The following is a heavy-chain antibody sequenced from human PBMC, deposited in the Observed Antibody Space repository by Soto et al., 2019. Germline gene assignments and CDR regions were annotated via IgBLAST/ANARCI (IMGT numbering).Heavy chain of an antibody. CDR1: GFTFSSDW. J-gene: IGHJ6*02. V-gene: IGHV3-7*04. Sequence: EVQLVESGGGLVQPGGSLRLSCAASGFTFSSDWMSWVRQAPGKGLEWVANIKQDGSEKYYVDAVKGRFTISRDNSKNSLYLQMNSLRAEDTAVYYCARDPSIVATPGTYYYYYGMDVWGQGTTVTVSS. CDR2: IKQDGSEK. CDR3: ARDPSIVATPGTYYYYYGMDV. D-gene: IGHD5-12*01.